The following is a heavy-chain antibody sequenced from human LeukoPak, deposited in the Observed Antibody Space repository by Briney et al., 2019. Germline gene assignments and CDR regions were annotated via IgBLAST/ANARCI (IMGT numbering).Heavy chain of an antibody. J-gene: IGHJ6*03. CDR3: ARIASPVRGYSYGYEYYYYYYMDV. CDR2: IYYSGST. V-gene: IGHV4-39*07. CDR1: GFTFSSYS. D-gene: IGHD5-18*01. Sequence: PGGSLRLSCAASGFTFSSYSMNWVRQAPGKGLEWIGSIYYSGSTYYNPSLKSRVTISVDTSKNQFSLKLSSVTAADTAVYYCARIASPVRGYSYGYEYYYYYYMDVWGKGTTVTVSS.